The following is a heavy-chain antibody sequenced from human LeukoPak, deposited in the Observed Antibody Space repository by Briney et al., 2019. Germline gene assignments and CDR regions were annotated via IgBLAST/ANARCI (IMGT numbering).Heavy chain of an antibody. Sequence: SETLSLTCAVYGGSFSGYYWRWIRQPPGKGLEWIGEINHSGSTNYNPSLKSRVTISVDTSKNQFSLKLSSVTAADTAVYYCARGALLYDSSGANFDYWGQGTLVTVSS. CDR2: INHSGST. J-gene: IGHJ4*02. V-gene: IGHV4-34*01. CDR3: ARGALLYDSSGANFDY. CDR1: GGSFSGYY. D-gene: IGHD3-22*01.